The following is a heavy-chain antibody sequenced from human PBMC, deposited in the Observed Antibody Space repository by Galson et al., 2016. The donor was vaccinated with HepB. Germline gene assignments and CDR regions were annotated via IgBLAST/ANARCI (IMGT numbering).Heavy chain of an antibody. CDR2: SYYSEST. CDR3: ARDLTMVTTGWFDP. Sequence: ETLFPTSTVAGSSMSTCYWWWSRQPPGKRQEWIGYSYYSESTNYSPSLKSRVTISVDKSKNQFSLKLSSVTAADTAVYYCARDLTMVTTGWFDPWGQGTLVTVSS. CDR1: GSSMSTCY. J-gene: IGHJ5*02. D-gene: IGHD5-18*01. V-gene: IGHV4-59*01.